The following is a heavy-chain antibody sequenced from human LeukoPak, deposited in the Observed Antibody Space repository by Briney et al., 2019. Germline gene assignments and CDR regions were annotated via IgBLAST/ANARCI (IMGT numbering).Heavy chain of an antibody. CDR3: ARGLSSWYFVGAFDI. V-gene: IGHV4-59*01. J-gene: IGHJ3*02. CDR2: IYYSGST. CDR1: GGSISSYY. D-gene: IGHD6-13*01. Sequence: KPSETLSLTCTVSGGSISSYYWSWIRQPPGKGLEWIGYIYYSGSTNYNPSLKSRVTISVDTSKNQFSLKLSSVTAADTAVYYCARGLSSWYFVGAFDIWGQGTMVTVSS.